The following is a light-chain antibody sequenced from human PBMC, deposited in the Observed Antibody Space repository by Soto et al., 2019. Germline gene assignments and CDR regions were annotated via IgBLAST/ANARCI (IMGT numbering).Light chain of an antibody. CDR1: QSISNW. Sequence: DIQMTQSPSTLSASVGDRVTITCRASQSISNWLAWYQQKPGKAPKLLIYDVSSLESGVSSRFSGSGSGTEFTLTISSLQPDDFATYYYQQYDTYSYTFGQGTKLEIK. V-gene: IGKV1-5*01. CDR2: DVS. J-gene: IGKJ2*01. CDR3: QQYDTYSYT.